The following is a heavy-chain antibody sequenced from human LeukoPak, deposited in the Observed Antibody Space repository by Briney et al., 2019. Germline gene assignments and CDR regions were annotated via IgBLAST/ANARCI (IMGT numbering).Heavy chain of an antibody. V-gene: IGHV1-18*01. CDR2: ISIYNGNT. Sequence: ASVKVSCKASGYTFTNFGISWVRQAPGQGLEWMGWISIYNGNTNYAQKFQGRVTMTTDTSTSTAYMELTSLRSDDTAVYYCARDYYYGSGSYYNVFDYWGHGTLVTVSS. CDR3: ARDYYYGSGSYYNVFDY. D-gene: IGHD3-10*01. CDR1: GYTFTNFG. J-gene: IGHJ4*01.